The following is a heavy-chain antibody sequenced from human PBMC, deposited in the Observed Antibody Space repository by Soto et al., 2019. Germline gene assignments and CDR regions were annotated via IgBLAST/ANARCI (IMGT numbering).Heavy chain of an antibody. J-gene: IGHJ6*04. D-gene: IGHD2-15*01. CDR1: GSSIISYN. CDR3: ARDMTPGGFHGMDC. V-gene: IGHV4-59*01. CDR2: IYYSGST. Sequence: SATLSLTGTVSGSSIISYNRSWIRQPPGKGLEWIGYIYYSGSTNSNPSLKSRVTISVDTSKNQFSLKLSSVTAADTAVYYCARDMTPGGFHGMDCWGNGNKVTVS.